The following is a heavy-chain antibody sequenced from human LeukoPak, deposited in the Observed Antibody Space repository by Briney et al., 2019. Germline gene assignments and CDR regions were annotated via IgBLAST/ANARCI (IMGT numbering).Heavy chain of an antibody. CDR1: GFTFSRYG. D-gene: IGHD3-10*01. CDR2: VSFEGSNK. J-gene: IGHJ4*02. V-gene: IGHV3-30*18. Sequence: PGRSLRLSRAASGFTFSRYGMHWVRQAPGKGLEWVAVVSFEGSNKYYADSVKGRFTISRDNSKNTLSLQMNSLRAEDTAVYYCAKDMGYYYGSGSYPPENDYWGQGTLVTVSS. CDR3: AKDMGYYYGSGSYPPENDY.